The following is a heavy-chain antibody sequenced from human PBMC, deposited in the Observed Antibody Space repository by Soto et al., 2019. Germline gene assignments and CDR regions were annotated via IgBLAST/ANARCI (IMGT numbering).Heavy chain of an antibody. CDR2: ISGSGGST. V-gene: IGHV3-23*01. J-gene: IGHJ4*02. D-gene: IGHD2-15*01. CDR1: GFTFSSYA. Sequence: GGSLRLSCAASGFTFSSYAMSWVRQAPGKGLEWVSAISGSGGSTYYVDSVKGRFTISRDNSKNTLYLQMNSLRAEDTAVYYCAKELYAVVVPTYLDYWGQGTLVTVSS. CDR3: AKELYAVVVPTYLDY.